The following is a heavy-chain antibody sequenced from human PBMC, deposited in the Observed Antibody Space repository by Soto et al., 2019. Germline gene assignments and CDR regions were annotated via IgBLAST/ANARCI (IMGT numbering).Heavy chain of an antibody. V-gene: IGHV3-9*01. CDR3: AKDMAGSDYYDYYMVV. J-gene: IGHJ6*03. D-gene: IGHD6-19*01. Sequence: EVQLVESGGGLVQPGRSLRLSCAASGFTFDDYAMHWVRQAPGKGLEWVSGISWNSGSIGYADSVKGRFTISRDNDKNSLYLQMNSLRADDTALYFCAKDMAGSDYYDYYMVVWGKGTTVTVSS. CDR2: ISWNSGSI. CDR1: GFTFDDYA.